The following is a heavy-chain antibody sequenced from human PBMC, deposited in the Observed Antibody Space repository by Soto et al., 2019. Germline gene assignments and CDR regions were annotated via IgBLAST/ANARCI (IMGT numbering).Heavy chain of an antibody. Sequence: KASETLSLTCAVYGGSFSGYYWSWIRQPPGKGLEWIGEINHSGSTNYNPSLKSRVTISVDTSKNQFSLKLSSVTAADTAVYYCAIIPQIAARHRYYYYGMDVWGQGTTVTVSS. D-gene: IGHD6-6*01. J-gene: IGHJ6*02. V-gene: IGHV4-34*01. CDR2: INHSGST. CDR1: GGSFSGYY. CDR3: AIIPQIAARHRYYYYGMDV.